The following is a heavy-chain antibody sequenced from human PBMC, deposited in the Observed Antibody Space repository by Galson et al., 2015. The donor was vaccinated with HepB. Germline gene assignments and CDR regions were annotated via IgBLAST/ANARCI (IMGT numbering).Heavy chain of an antibody. CDR2: ISGSGGST. V-gene: IGHV3-23*01. J-gene: IGHJ4*02. Sequence: SLRLSCADFGFTFSSYAMSWVRQAPGKGLEWVSAISGSGGSTYYADSVKGRFTSSRDNSKNTLYLQMNSLRAEDTAVYYCAKEKGRFVTSRDYWVQGTLVTVSS. D-gene: IGHD2-21*02. CDR1: GFTFSSYA. CDR3: AKEKGRFVTSRDY.